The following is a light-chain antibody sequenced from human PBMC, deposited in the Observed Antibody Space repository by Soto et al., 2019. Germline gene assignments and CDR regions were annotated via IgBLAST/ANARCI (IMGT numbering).Light chain of an antibody. CDR1: QSISTW. J-gene: IGKJ1*01. CDR2: KAS. CDR3: QQYHSYWT. Sequence: DIQMTQSPSPLSASVGDRVTITCRSSQSISTWLAWYQQKPGKAPKLLIYKASSLESGVPSRFSGSGSGTEFTLTISSLQPDDFASYYCQQYHSYWTFGQGTKVEIK. V-gene: IGKV1-5*03.